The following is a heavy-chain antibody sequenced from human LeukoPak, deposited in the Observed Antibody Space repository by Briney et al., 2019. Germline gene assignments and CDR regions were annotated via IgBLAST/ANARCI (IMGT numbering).Heavy chain of an antibody. V-gene: IGHV4-34*01. D-gene: IGHD6-19*01. CDR2: INHSGST. CDR3: ARGQNSSGWYLFDY. Sequence: PSETLSLTCAVYGGSFSGYYWSWIRQPPGKGLEWIGEINHSGSTNYNPSLKSRVTISVDTSKNQFSLKLSSVTAADTAVYYCARGQNSSGWYLFDYWGQGTLVTVSS. J-gene: IGHJ4*02. CDR1: GGSFSGYY.